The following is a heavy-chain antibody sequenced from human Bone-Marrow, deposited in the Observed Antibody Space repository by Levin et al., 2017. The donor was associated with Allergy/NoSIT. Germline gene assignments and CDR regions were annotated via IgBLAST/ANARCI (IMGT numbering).Heavy chain of an antibody. CDR3: ARHIAASV. V-gene: IGHV3-7*01. D-gene: IGHD2-15*01. J-gene: IGHJ3*01. Sequence: HPSETLSLTCAASGFTFSSNWMSWFRQAPGKGLEWVANIKKDGSEKNYVDSVKGRFTISRDNAKNSIYLQMNNLRAGDTAVYYCARHIAASVWGQGTMVTVSS. CDR2: IKKDGSEK. CDR1: GFTFSSNW.